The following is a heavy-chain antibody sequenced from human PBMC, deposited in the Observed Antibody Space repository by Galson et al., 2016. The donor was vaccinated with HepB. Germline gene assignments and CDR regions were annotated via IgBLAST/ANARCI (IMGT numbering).Heavy chain of an antibody. V-gene: IGHV3-30*18. CDR2: ISNDGSNK. J-gene: IGHJ4*02. Sequence: SLRLSCAASGFTFSSYGMHWVRQASGKGLEWVAVISNDGSNKDYADSVKGRFTISRDNSKNTLYLQMNSLRPEDTAVYYCAKDALITSVRGVIMSYFDYWGQGALVTVSS. CDR3: AKDALITSVRGVIMSYFDY. CDR1: GFTFSSYG. D-gene: IGHD3-10*01.